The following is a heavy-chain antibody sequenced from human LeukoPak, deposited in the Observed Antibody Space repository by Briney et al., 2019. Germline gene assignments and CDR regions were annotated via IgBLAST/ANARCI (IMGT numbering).Heavy chain of an antibody. CDR2: IYTSGST. J-gene: IGHJ6*03. CDR3: ARGLASPSSSRWYYYYYYYMDV. CDR1: GGSISSGSYY. Sequence: PSQTLSLTCTVSGGSISSGSYYWSWIRQPAGKGLEWIGRIYTSGSTNYNPSLKSRVTISVDTSKNQFSLKLSSVTAADTAVYYCARGLASPSSSRWYYYYYYYMDVWGKGTTVTVSS. V-gene: IGHV4-61*02. D-gene: IGHD6-6*01.